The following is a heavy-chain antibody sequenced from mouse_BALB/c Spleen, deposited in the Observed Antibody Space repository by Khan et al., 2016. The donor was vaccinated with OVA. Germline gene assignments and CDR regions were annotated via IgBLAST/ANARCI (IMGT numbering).Heavy chain of an antibody. D-gene: IGHD2-14*01. Sequence: QIQLVQSGPELKKPGVTVKISCKASGYTFTTYGMNWVKQAPGKGLKWMGWINTYTGEPTYVDDFKGRFAFSLETSASTAYLQINNLKNEETATYFCARVGYSGTMDYWGQGTSGTVSS. CDR3: ARVGYSGTMDY. CDR2: INTYTGEP. CDR1: GYTFTTYG. J-gene: IGHJ4*01. V-gene: IGHV9-3-1*01.